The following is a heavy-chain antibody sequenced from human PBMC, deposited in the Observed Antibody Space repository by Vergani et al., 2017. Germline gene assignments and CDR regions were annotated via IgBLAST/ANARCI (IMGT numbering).Heavy chain of an antibody. J-gene: IGHJ5*02. CDR3: ARGGXAYWGGDCPPRGSWFDP. CDR1: GYTFTSYY. V-gene: IGHV1-46*01. D-gene: IGHD2-21*02. CDR2: INPSGGST. Sequence: QVQLVQSGAEVKKPGASVKVSCKASGYTFTSYYMHWVRQAPGQGLEWMGIINPSGGSTSYAQKFQGRVTMNRDTSTSTVYMELSSLRSEDTAVYYCARGGXAYWGGDCPPRGSWFDPWGQGTLVTVSS.